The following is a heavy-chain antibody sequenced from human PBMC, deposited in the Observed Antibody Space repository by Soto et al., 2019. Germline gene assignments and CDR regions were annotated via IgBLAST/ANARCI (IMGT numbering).Heavy chain of an antibody. D-gene: IGHD3-22*01. CDR1: GFTFDDYA. V-gene: IGHV3-9*01. CDR3: AKGYYYDSSGYYDY. CDR2: ISWNSGSI. Sequence: LRLSCAASGFTFDDYAMHWVRQAPGKGLEWVSGISWNSGSIGYADSVKGRFTISRDNAKNSLYLQMNSLRAEDTALYYCAKGYYYDSSGYYDYWGQGTLVTVSS. J-gene: IGHJ4*02.